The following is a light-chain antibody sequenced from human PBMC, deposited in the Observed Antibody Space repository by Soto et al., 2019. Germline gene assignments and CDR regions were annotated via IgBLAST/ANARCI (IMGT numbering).Light chain of an antibody. Sequence: EIVMTQSPATLSVSPGEGATLSCRASQGIGSTLAWYQQKPGQTPRLLISDTSIRATGVPARFRGSASGTEFTLTITSLQSEDCAVYYCQHYANWPLTFGRGTRVESK. V-gene: IGKV3-15*01. CDR3: QHYANWPLT. J-gene: IGKJ4*01. CDR1: QGIGST. CDR2: DTS.